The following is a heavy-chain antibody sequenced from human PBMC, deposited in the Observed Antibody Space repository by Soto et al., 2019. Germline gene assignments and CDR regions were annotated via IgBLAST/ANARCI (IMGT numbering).Heavy chain of an antibody. CDR2: ISAYNGNT. J-gene: IGHJ4*02. Sequence: ASVKVSCKASGYTFTSYGISWVRQAPGQGLEWMGWISAYNGNTNYAQKLQGRVTMTTDTSTSTAYMELRSLRSDDTAVYYCARNYYDSSGYYYGHFDYWGQGTLVTVS. CDR3: ARNYYDSSGYYYGHFDY. CDR1: GYTFTSYG. V-gene: IGHV1-18*01. D-gene: IGHD3-22*01.